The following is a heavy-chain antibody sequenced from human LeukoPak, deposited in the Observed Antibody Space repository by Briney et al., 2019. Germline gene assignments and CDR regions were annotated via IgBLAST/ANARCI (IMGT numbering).Heavy chain of an antibody. D-gene: IGHD3-9*01. Sequence: GESLKISCKGSGYSFTSYWIGWVRQMPGKGLEWMGIIYPGDSDTRYSPSFQGQVTISADKSISTAYLQWSSLKASDTAMYYCARRYFDWLSNQYYFDYWGQGTLGTVSS. J-gene: IGHJ4*02. CDR3: ARRYFDWLSNQYYFDY. CDR1: GYSFTSYW. V-gene: IGHV5-51*01. CDR2: IYPGDSDT.